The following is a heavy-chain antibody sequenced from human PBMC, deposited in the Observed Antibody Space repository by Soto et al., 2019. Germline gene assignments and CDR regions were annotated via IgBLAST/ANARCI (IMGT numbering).Heavy chain of an antibody. J-gene: IGHJ5*02. Sequence: VQLVQSGAEVKKPGSSVKVSCKASGGTFSSYAISWVRQAPGQGLEWMGGIIPIFGTANYAQKFQGRVTMTADESTSTAYMELSSLRSEDTAVYYCARGSYYYDSSGYHWFDPWDQGTLVIVSS. V-gene: IGHV1-69*01. CDR3: ARGSYYYDSSGYHWFDP. D-gene: IGHD3-22*01. CDR1: GGTFSSYA. CDR2: IIPIFGTA.